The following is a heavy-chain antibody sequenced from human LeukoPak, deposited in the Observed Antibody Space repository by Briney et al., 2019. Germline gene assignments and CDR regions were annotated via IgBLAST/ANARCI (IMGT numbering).Heavy chain of an antibody. Sequence: GGSLRLSCAASGFTFDDYAMHWVRQAPGKGLEWVSLISWDGRSTYYADSVKGRFTISRDNSKNSLYMQMNSLRAEDTALYYCAKDSRIAAAGRDAEYFQHWGQGTLVTVSS. V-gene: IGHV3-43D*03. J-gene: IGHJ1*01. CDR2: ISWDGRST. D-gene: IGHD6-13*01. CDR3: AKDSRIAAAGRDAEYFQH. CDR1: GFTFDDYA.